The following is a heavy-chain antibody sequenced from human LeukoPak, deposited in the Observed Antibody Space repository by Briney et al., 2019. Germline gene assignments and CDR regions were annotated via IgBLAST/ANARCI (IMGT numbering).Heavy chain of an antibody. D-gene: IGHD6-19*01. V-gene: IGHV1-2*02. CDR1: GYTFTGYY. Sequence: ASVKVSCKASGYTFTGYYMHWVRQAPGQGLEWMGWINPNSGGTNYAQKFQGRVTMTRDTSISTAYMELSRLRSDDTAVYYCAGDLSHSSGWYHPLDYWGQGTLVTVSS. J-gene: IGHJ4*02. CDR3: AGDLSHSSGWYHPLDY. CDR2: INPNSGGT.